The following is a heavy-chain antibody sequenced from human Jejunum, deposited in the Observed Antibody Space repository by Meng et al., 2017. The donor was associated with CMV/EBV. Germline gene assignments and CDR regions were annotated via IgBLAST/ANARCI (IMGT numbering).Heavy chain of an antibody. J-gene: IGHJ4*02. V-gene: IGHV5-51*01. Sequence: FTNYWIGWLRQLPGKGLEWIGITHHSDTDTYYSPSYYGQVTISDNTSVNTAYMQWSSLTASNTAMYYCARMYYYYDSSSYYWAYFDFWGQGTLVTVSS. CDR3: ARMYYYYDSSSYYWAYFDF. CDR2: THHSDTDT. CDR1: FTNYW. D-gene: IGHD3-22*01.